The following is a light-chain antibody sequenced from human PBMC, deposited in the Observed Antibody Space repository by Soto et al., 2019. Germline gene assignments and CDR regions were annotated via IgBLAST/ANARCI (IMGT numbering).Light chain of an antibody. Sequence: DIQMTQSPSSLFASVGDRVTITCRASQRISTYLNWYQHKPGKAPKLLIYAASSLQSGVPSRFSGSGVGTDFTLTISSLQPEDFAAYYCQQSYSTPWAFGQGTKVEIK. CDR2: AAS. V-gene: IGKV1-39*01. CDR3: QQSYSTPWA. CDR1: QRISTY. J-gene: IGKJ1*01.